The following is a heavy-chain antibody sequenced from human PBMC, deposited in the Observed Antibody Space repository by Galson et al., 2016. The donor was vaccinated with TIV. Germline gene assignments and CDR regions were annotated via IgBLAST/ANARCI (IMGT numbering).Heavy chain of an antibody. J-gene: IGHJ4*02. CDR2: IGRSGGDT. CDR1: GFTFSNYA. D-gene: IGHD6-19*01. Sequence: SLRLSCAAPGFTFSNYAMTWVRQAPGKGLEWVSSIGRSGGDTYYADSVKGRFTVSRDNSKNTLHLLMKSRRVDDTAVYFCAKNAAGYSSGWYWVDYWGQGTLVTVSS. V-gene: IGHV3-23*01. CDR3: AKNAAGYSSGWYWVDY.